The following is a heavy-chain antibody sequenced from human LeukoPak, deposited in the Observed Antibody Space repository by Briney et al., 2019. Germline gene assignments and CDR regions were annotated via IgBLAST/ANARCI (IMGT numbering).Heavy chain of an antibody. CDR3: TRDRRRYFDY. Sequence: GGSLRLSCAASGFTFSRDAMSWVRQAPGKGLEWVGFIRSKAYGGTTEYAASVKGRFTISRDDSKSIAYLQMNSLKTEDTAVYYCTRDRRRYFDYWGQGTLVTVSS. CDR1: GFTFSRDA. J-gene: IGHJ4*02. CDR2: IRSKAYGGTT. V-gene: IGHV3-49*04.